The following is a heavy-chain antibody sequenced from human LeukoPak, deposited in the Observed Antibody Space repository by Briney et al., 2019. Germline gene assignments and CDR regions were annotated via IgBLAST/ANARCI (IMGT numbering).Heavy chain of an antibody. Sequence: QPGGSLRLSCEASGFTFAACAMNWVRHVPGKGLDWVSTISGSGSHTYYADSVKGRFTISRDNSENTLYLQMNSLRAEDTAVYYCARDSGDEQQLALTDLYYFDYWGQGTLVTVSS. V-gene: IGHV3-23*01. J-gene: IGHJ4*02. D-gene: IGHD6-13*01. CDR1: GFTFAACA. CDR2: ISGSGSHT. CDR3: ARDSGDEQQLALTDLYYFDY.